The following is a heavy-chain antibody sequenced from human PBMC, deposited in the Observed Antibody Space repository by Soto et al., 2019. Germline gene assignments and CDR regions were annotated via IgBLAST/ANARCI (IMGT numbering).Heavy chain of an antibody. CDR3: ANLHPTPEWFDP. J-gene: IGHJ5*02. D-gene: IGHD2-15*01. Sequence: GASVKVSCKASGYTFTGYFIHWLRHAPGQGLEWMGRINPNSGATNYARKFQDRVTTTRDTSINTAYMELSSLRSDDTAIYYCANLHPTPEWFDPWGQGTLVTVSS. CDR2: INPNSGAT. CDR1: GYTFTGYF. V-gene: IGHV1-2*06.